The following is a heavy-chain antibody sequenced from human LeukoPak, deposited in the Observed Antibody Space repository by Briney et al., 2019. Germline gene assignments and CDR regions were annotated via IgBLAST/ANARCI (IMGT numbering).Heavy chain of an antibody. CDR1: GYSISRGYY. V-gene: IGHV4-38-2*02. Sequence: SETLSLTCTVSGYSISRGYYWGWIRQSPGKGLEWIGSLYHSDDPYHNPSLKSRVTISVDTSKNQLSLRLRSVTAADTAVYYCTRQEPDCSGGSCYHRYYYYMDVWGKGTTVTISS. CDR3: TRQEPDCSGGSCYHRYYYYMDV. J-gene: IGHJ6*03. D-gene: IGHD2-15*01. CDR2: LYHSDDP.